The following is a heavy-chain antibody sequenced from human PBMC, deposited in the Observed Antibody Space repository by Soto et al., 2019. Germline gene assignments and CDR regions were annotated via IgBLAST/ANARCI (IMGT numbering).Heavy chain of an antibody. CDR1: GGSINSGGYY. J-gene: IGHJ6*02. CDR3: ARVFKTMSFYYGMDV. Sequence: QVQLQESGPGLVKPSQTLSLICTVSGGSINSGGYYWSWIRQLPGKGLEWIGYIYYTGSTYYNPSLKSRITIAVDTSANQISLKLSSVTAADTAIYFCARVFKTMSFYYGMDVWGQGTAVAVSS. V-gene: IGHV4-31*03. D-gene: IGHD3-22*01. CDR2: IYYTGST.